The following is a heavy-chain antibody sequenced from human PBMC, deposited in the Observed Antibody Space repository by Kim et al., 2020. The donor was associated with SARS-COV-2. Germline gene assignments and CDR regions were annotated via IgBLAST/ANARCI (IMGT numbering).Heavy chain of an antibody. CDR3: AKRYYGSGSRHLYFDY. Sequence: SVKSRFTITRDNTKAPLDRQMNSLRAEDTAVYYCAKRYYGSGSRHLYFDYWGQGTLVTVSS. J-gene: IGHJ4*02. V-gene: IGHV3-23*01. D-gene: IGHD3-10*01.